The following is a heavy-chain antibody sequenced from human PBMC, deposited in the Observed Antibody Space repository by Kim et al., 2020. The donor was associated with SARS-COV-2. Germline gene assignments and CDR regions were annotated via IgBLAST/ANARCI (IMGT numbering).Heavy chain of an antibody. CDR3: ARHTLTTYFDY. CDR1: GDSITSDGYF. CDR2: ISYSGTT. J-gene: IGHJ4*02. Sequence: SETLSLTCTVSGDSITSDGYFWSWIRQHPGKGLEWIGYISYSGTTNYDPSLKSRVAISIDTSRSQLSLRLTAVTAADTADYYCARHTLTTYFDYWGQGTL. V-gene: IGHV4-31*03. D-gene: IGHD3-16*01.